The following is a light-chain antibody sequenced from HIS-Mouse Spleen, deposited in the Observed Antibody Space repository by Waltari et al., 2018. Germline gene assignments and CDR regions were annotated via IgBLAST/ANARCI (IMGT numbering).Light chain of an antibody. CDR2: DAS. CDR3: QQRSNWPGIT. J-gene: IGKJ3*01. V-gene: IGKV3-11*01. Sequence: EIVLTQSPATLSLSPGERATLSCRASQSVSSYLAWYQQKPGQAPRLLIYDASNRATGIPARFSGSGSGTDVTLTISSLEPEDFAVYYCQQRSNWPGITFGPGTKVDIK. CDR1: QSVSSY.